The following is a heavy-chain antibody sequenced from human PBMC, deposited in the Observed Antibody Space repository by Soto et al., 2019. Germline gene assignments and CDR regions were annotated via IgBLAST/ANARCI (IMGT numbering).Heavy chain of an antibody. CDR1: GFTFSSYA. Sequence: PGGSLRLSCAASGFTFSSYAMHWVRQAPGKGLEWVAVISYDGSNKYYADSVKGRFTISRDNSKNTLYLQMNSLRAEDTAVYYCARDFQNPYYYDSSGYYIGIFDYWGQGNLLTVSS. D-gene: IGHD3-22*01. CDR3: ARDFQNPYYYDSSGYYIGIFDY. V-gene: IGHV3-30-3*01. J-gene: IGHJ4*02. CDR2: ISYDGSNK.